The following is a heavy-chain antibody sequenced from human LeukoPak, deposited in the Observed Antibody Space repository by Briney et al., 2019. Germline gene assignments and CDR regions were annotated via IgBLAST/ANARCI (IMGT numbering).Heavy chain of an antibody. D-gene: IGHD2-8*02. CDR1: GGSISSSSYY. CDR2: IYYSGST. Sequence: PSETLSLTCTVSGGSISSSSYYWGWIRQPPGKGLEWIGSIYYSGSTYYNPSLKSRVTISVDTSKNQFSLKLSSVTAADTAVYYCARASGADEMYNWFDPWGQGTLVIVSS. V-gene: IGHV4-39*07. CDR3: ARASGADEMYNWFDP. J-gene: IGHJ5*02.